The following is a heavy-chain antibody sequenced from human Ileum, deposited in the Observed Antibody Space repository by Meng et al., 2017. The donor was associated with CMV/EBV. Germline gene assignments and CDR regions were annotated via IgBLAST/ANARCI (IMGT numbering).Heavy chain of an antibody. J-gene: IGHJ3*02. CDR3: ARWGVVDAFDI. V-gene: IGHV4-61*01. Sequence: SETLSLTCTVSGGSVTTNTYYWNWIRQPPGKGLEWIGYIHHSGSTTQNPSLDSRVTVSVDASKNQISLRLRSVTAADTAIYYCARWGVVDAFDIWGQGTMVTVSS. D-gene: IGHD2-2*01. CDR1: GGSVTTNTYY. CDR2: IHHSGST.